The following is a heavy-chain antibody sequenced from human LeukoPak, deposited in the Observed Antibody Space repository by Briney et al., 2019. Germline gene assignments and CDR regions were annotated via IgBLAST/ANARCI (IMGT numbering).Heavy chain of an antibody. V-gene: IGHV4-61*01. CDR1: GGSISSGSYY. CDR2: IYHSGST. J-gene: IGHJ4*02. Sequence: SQTLSLTCTVSGGSISSGSYYWSWIRQPPGKGLEWIGSIYHSGSTNSNPSLKSRVTISLDTSKNQFSLKLNSVTPADTAVYYCARDYYSSGRIDHWGQGTLVTVSS. D-gene: IGHD6-19*01. CDR3: ARDYYSSGRIDH.